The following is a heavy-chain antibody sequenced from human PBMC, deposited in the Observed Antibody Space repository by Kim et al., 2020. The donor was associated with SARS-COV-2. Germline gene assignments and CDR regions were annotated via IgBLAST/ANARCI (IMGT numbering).Heavy chain of an antibody. D-gene: IGHD3-22*01. CDR3: AREWSSGYYGMDV. J-gene: IGHJ6*02. CDR1: GFTFSDYY. V-gene: IGHV3-11*06. CDR2: ISSSSSYT. Sequence: GGSLRLSCAASGFTFSDYYMSWIRQAPGKGLEWVSYISSSSSYTNYADSVKGRFTISRDNAKNSLYLQMNSLRAEDTAVYYCAREWSSGYYGMDVWGQGTTVTVSS.